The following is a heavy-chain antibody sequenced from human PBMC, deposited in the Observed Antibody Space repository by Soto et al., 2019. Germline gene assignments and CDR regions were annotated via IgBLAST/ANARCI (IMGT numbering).Heavy chain of an antibody. V-gene: IGHV3-23*01. CDR1: GFTFSSYA. Sequence: GGSLRLSCAACGFTFSSYAMSWVRQAPGKGLEWVSAISGSGGSTYYADSVKGRFTISRDNSKNTLYLQMNSLRAEDTAVYYCAQIPPGYSYGYFYFDYWGQGTLVTVSS. CDR2: ISGSGGST. D-gene: IGHD5-18*01. CDR3: AQIPPGYSYGYFYFDY. J-gene: IGHJ4*02.